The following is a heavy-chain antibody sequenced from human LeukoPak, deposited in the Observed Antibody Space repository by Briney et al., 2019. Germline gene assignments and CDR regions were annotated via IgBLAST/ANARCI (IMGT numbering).Heavy chain of an antibody. D-gene: IGHD2-15*01. CDR2: IIPILGIA. V-gene: IGHV1-69*04. CDR3: AREVVADPFDY. Sequence: SVKVSCKASGGTFSSYTISWVRQAPGQGLEWMGRIIPILGIANFAQKFQGRVTITADKSTSTAYMELSSLRSEDTAVYYCAREVVADPFDYWGQGTLVTVSS. CDR1: GGTFSSYT. J-gene: IGHJ4*02.